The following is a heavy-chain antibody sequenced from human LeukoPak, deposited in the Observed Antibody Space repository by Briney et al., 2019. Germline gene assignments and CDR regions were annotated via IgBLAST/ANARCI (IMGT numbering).Heavy chain of an antibody. CDR3: ARRESSGWYIDY. CDR2: IYYSGST. J-gene: IGHJ4*02. Sequence: WIRQPPGKGLEWIGSIYYSGSTYYNPSLKSRVTISVDTSKNQFSLKLSSVTAADTAVYYCARRESSGWYIDYWGQGTLVTVSS. D-gene: IGHD6-19*01. V-gene: IGHV4-39*01.